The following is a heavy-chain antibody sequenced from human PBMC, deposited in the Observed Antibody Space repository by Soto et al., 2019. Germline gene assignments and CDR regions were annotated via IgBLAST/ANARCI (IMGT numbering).Heavy chain of an antibody. V-gene: IGHV3-30-3*01. CDR3: ARDYEDSEYFQH. CDR2: ISYDGSNK. D-gene: IGHD3-16*01. CDR1: GFTFSSYA. J-gene: IGHJ1*01. Sequence: PGGSLRLSCAASGFTFSSYAMHWVRQAPGKGLEWVAVISYDGSNKYYADSVKGRFTISRDSSKNTLYLQMNSLRAEDTAVYYCARDYEDSEYFQHWGQGTLVTVSS.